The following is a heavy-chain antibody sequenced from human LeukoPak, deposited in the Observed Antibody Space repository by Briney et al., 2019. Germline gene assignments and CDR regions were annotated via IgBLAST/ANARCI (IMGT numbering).Heavy chain of an antibody. D-gene: IGHD3-22*01. CDR3: ARGISYYYDSSGYYPFDY. Sequence: SVKVSCKASGGTFSSYAISWVRQAPGQGLEWMGGIIPIFGTANYAQKFQGRVTITADESTSTAYMELSSLRSEDTAVYYCARGISYYYDSSGYYPFDYWGQGTLVTVSS. V-gene: IGHV1-69*13. J-gene: IGHJ4*02. CDR2: IIPIFGTA. CDR1: GGTFSSYA.